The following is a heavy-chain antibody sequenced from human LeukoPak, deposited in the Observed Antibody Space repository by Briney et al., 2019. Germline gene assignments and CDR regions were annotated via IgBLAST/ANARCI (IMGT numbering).Heavy chain of an antibody. Sequence: SETLSLTCTVSGGSISGYYWSWIRQPPGKGLEWMGFIYDSGSTNYNPPLKSRLTISVDTSKNQFSLKLNSVTAADTAVYYCARGVPHLDVWGQGTTVTVSS. CDR3: ARGVPHLDV. CDR2: IYDSGST. J-gene: IGHJ6*02. D-gene: IGHD3-10*01. V-gene: IGHV4-59*01. CDR1: GGSISGYY.